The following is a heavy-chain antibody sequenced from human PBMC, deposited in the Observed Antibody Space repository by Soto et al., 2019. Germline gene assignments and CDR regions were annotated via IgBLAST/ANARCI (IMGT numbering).Heavy chain of an antibody. D-gene: IGHD4-17*01. CDR2: IYYSGST. Sequence: SETMPLPCTFSGCSVGGGICHLSWIRQPPGKGLEWIGYIYYSGSTNYNPSLKSRVTISVDTSKNQFSLKLSSVTAADTAVYYCARGYLRMNDAFDIRGQGTMVTVSS. V-gene: IGHV4-61*01. CDR3: ARGYLRMNDAFDI. J-gene: IGHJ3*02. CDR1: GCSVGGGICH.